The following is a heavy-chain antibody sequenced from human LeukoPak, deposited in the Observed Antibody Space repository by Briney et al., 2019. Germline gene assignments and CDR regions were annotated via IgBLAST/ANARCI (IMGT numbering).Heavy chain of an antibody. CDR2: IYTSGST. CDR1: GGSISSYY. J-gene: IGHJ4*02. CDR3: ARDYLYYDFWRGYETPYYFDY. V-gene: IGHV4-4*07. D-gene: IGHD3-3*01. Sequence: PSETLSLTCTVSGGSISSYYWSWIRQPAGKGLEWIGRIYTSGSTNYNPSLKSRVTMSVDTSKNQFSLKLSSVTAADTAVYYCARDYLYYDFWRGYETPYYFDYWGQGTLVTVSS.